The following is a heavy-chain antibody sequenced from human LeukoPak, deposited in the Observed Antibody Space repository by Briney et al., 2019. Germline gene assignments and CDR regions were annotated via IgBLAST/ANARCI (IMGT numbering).Heavy chain of an antibody. CDR2: IIPNLGIA. CDR3: ARVGAVAGPVYYYGMDV. D-gene: IGHD3-3*01. J-gene: IGHJ6*02. Sequence: ASVKVSCKASGGTFSSYAISWVRQAPGQGLEWMGRIIPNLGIANYAQKFQGRVTITADKSTSTDYMELSSLRSEDTAVYYCARVGAVAGPVYYYGMDVWGQGTTVTVSS. CDR1: GGTFSSYA. V-gene: IGHV1-69*04.